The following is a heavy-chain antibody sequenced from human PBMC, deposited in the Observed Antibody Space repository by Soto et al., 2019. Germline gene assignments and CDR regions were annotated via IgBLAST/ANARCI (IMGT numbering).Heavy chain of an antibody. J-gene: IGHJ6*02. CDR1: GYTFTSYG. V-gene: IGHV1-18*01. CDR3: ARYCSSTSCYYYYYGMDV. D-gene: IGHD2-2*01. CDR2: ISAYNGNT. Sequence: ASVKVSCKASGYTFTSYGISWVRQAPGQGLEWMGWISAYNGNTNYAQKLQGRVTMTTDTSTSTAYMELRSLRSNDTAVYYCARYCSSTSCYYYYYGMDVWGQGTTVTVSS.